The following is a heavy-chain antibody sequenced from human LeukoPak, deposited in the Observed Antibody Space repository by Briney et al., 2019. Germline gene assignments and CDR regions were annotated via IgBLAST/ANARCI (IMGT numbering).Heavy chain of an antibody. Sequence: GGSLRLSCAASGFTFSNAWMSWVRQAPGKGLEWVGRIKSKTDGGTSDYAADGKGRFTISRDDSKNTLYLQMNSLKTEDKAVYYCTTRYRIAVAGVDYWGQGTLVTVSS. CDR3: TTRYRIAVAGVDY. V-gene: IGHV3-15*01. CDR1: GFTFSNAW. D-gene: IGHD6-19*01. CDR2: IKSKTDGGTS. J-gene: IGHJ4*02.